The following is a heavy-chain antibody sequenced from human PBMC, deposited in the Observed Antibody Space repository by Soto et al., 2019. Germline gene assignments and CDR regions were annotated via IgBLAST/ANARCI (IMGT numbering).Heavy chain of an antibody. V-gene: IGHV1-18*01. CDR2: ISAYNGNT. CDR3: ARDRRPGYSGYALPRGDY. D-gene: IGHD5-12*01. CDR1: GYTFTSYG. Sequence: ASVKVSCKASGYTFTSYGISWVRQAPGQGLEWMGWISAYNGNTNYAQKLQGRVTMTTDTSTSTAYMELRSLRSDDTAVYYCARDRRPGYSGYALPRGDYWGQGTLVTVSS. J-gene: IGHJ4*02.